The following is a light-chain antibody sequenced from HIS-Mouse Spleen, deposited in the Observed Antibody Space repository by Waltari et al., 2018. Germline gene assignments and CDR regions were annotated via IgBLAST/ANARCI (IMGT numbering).Light chain of an antibody. CDR1: ALPKKY. CDR2: EDS. Sequence: SYELTQPPPVSVSPGQTARITCSGDALPKKYAYWDQQKSGQAPVLVIDEDSKRPSGIPERFSGSSSGTMATLTISGAQVEDEADYYCYSTDSSGNHRVFGGGTKLTVL. J-gene: IGLJ2*01. V-gene: IGLV3-10*01. CDR3: YSTDSSGNHRV.